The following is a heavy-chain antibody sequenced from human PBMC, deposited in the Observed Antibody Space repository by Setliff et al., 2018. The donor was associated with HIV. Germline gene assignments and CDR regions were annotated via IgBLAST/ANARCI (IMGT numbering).Heavy chain of an antibody. CDR3: MYGGRTATTH. CDR2: ITNTGSST. J-gene: IGHJ4*02. CDR1: GFTFSDYY. V-gene: IGHV3-11*04. Sequence: LRLSCAASGFTFSDYYLNWFRLAPGKGLEWISHITNTGSSTNYADSVKGRFTISRDNAKYSLYLQMNTLRVEDTAVYYCMYGGRTATTHWGQGILVTVSS. D-gene: IGHD4-17*01.